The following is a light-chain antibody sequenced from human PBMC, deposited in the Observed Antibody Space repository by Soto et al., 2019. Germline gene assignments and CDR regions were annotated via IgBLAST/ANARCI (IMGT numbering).Light chain of an antibody. J-gene: IGKJ5*01. Sequence: EIGLTHSPATLSWSEGERATLSCRASQSVSSYLAWYQQKPGQAPRLLVYDASNRATGIPARFSGSGSATDFTLTISSLEPQDFAVYYCQQRSNWPPITFGQGTRLEIK. CDR1: QSVSSY. CDR3: QQRSNWPPIT. CDR2: DAS. V-gene: IGKV3-11*01.